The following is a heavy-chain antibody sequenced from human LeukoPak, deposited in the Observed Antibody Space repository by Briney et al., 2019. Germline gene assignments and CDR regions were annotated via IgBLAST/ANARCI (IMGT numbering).Heavy chain of an antibody. D-gene: IGHD4-17*01. CDR1: GFAFGTYA. V-gene: IGHV3-23*01. CDR2: ISANGQAT. J-gene: IGHJ4*02. CDR3: ARDRGVDDYGAVDDY. Sequence: GGSLRLSCAGSGFAFGTYAMSWVRQAPGMGLEWVSSISANGQATYYADSVEGRFTISRDNSKSTLYLQLNSLRAEDTATYYCARDRGVDDYGAVDDYWGQGTLVTVSS.